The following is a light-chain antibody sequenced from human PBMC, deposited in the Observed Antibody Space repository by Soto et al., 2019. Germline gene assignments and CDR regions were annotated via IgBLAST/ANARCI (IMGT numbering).Light chain of an antibody. V-gene: IGKV1D-8*03. CDR3: QQYNIYSPRA. CDR2: DAS. CDR1: QGISSY. Sequence: VIWMTQSPSLLSASTGDRVTIRCRMSQGISSYLAWYQQRPGKAPEVLIYDASSLESGVPSRFSGSGSGTEFTLTISSLQPDDFATYYCQQYNIYSPRAFGQGSKVDI. J-gene: IGKJ1*01.